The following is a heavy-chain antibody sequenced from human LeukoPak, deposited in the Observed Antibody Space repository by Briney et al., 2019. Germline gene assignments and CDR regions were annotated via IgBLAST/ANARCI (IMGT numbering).Heavy chain of an antibody. Sequence: GGSLRLSCAASGFTFSSYAMSWVRQAPGKGLEWVSAISGSGGSTYYADSVKGRFTISRDTSKNMVFLQMNSLRVEDTVVYYCARGIDYWGRGTLVTVSS. CDR3: ARGIDY. J-gene: IGHJ4*02. V-gene: IGHV3-23*01. CDR2: ISGSGGST. CDR1: GFTFSSYA.